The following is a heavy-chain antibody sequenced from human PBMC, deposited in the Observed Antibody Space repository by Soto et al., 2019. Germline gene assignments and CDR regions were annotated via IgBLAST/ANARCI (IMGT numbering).Heavy chain of an antibody. V-gene: IGHV6-1*01. CDR1: GDRVSSNSAA. CDR2: TYYRSKWSN. Sequence: PSQTLSLTCAISGDRVSSNSAAWNWIRQSPSRGLEWLGRTYYRSKWSNDYALSVEGRITINPDTSKNQFSLQLNSLTPEDTAVYYCARGYAFDIWGQGTMVTVSS. J-gene: IGHJ3*02. CDR3: ARGYAFDI.